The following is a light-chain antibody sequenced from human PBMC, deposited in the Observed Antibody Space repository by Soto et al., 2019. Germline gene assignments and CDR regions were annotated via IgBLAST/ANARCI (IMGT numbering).Light chain of an antibody. J-gene: IGKJ2*01. CDR3: QQFGSSPLYS. V-gene: IGKV3-20*01. Sequence: EIVMTQSPATLSVSPGERATLSCRASQSVSNNFLAWYQQKLGQPPRPLIYGASSRATGIPDRFSGSGSGTDFTVTISRLELEDFAVYYCQQFGSSPLYSFGQGTKLEI. CDR2: GAS. CDR1: QSVSNNF.